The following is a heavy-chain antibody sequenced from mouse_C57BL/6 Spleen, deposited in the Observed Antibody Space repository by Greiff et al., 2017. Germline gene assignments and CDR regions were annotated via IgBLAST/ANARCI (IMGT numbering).Heavy chain of an antibody. CDR3: ARGDYGSSGAWFAY. CDR1: GFTFSSYA. D-gene: IGHD1-1*01. Sequence: DVMLVESGGGLVKPGGSLKLSCAASGFTFSSYAMSWVRQTPEKRLGWVATISDGGSYTYYPDNVKGRFTISRDNAKNNLYLQMSHLKSEDTAMYYCARGDYGSSGAWFAYWGQGTLVTVSA. CDR2: ISDGGSYT. V-gene: IGHV5-4*03. J-gene: IGHJ3*01.